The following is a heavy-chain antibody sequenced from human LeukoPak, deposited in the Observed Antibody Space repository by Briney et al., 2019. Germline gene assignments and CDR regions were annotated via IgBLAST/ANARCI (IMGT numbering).Heavy chain of an antibody. J-gene: IGHJ5*01. Sequence: PGASVKVSCKVSGYSLSELSTHWVRQAPGQGLEWMGGFDPGDDETIYAQKFLGRVTMTGDTSTDTAYLELSSLRSEDTAVYFCATEKDLLLDSWGQGTPVTVSS. V-gene: IGHV1-24*01. CDR2: FDPGDDET. CDR3: ATEKDLLLDS. D-gene: IGHD1-26*01. CDR1: GYSLSELS.